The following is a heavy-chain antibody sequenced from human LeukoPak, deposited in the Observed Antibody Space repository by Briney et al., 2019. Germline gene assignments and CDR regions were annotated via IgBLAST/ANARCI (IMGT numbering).Heavy chain of an antibody. D-gene: IGHD1-14*01. Sequence: GGSLRLSCAASGFSLSNYGMHWVRQAPGKGLEWVAALLYDGNTKHYADSVKGRFTISRDISKNTFHLQMNSLTAEDTAVYYCARDHRPEIQYYYMDVWGKGTTVAVSS. V-gene: IGHV3-33*01. CDR3: ARDHRPEIQYYYMDV. CDR1: GFSLSNYG. J-gene: IGHJ6*03. CDR2: LLYDGNTK.